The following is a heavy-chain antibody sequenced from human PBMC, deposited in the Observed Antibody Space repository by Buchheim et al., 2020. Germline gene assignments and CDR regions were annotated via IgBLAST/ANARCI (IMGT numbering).Heavy chain of an antibody. CDR2: ISYDGSNK. J-gene: IGHJ5*02. V-gene: IGHV3-30*18. Sequence: QVQLVESGGGVVQPGRSLRLSCAASGFTFSSYGMHWVRQAPGKGLEWVAVISYDGSNKYYADSVKGRFTISRNNSNHTLSLQTNSLRAEDTAVYYCAKEGPGGYSYGIDPWGQGTL. CDR1: GFTFSSYG. CDR3: AKEGPGGYSYGIDP. D-gene: IGHD5-18*01.